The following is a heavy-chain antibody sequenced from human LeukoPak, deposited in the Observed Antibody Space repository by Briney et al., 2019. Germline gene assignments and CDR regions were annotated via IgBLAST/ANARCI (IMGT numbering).Heavy chain of an antibody. CDR1: GGSTSTYY. J-gene: IGHJ4*02. CDR2: MYYSGST. CDR3: ARYDVWGTYRAFDY. V-gene: IGHV4-59*08. Sequence: SETLSLTCTVSGGSTSTYYWSWIRQPPGKGLEWIGYMYYSGSTNYNPSLKSRVTISIDTSKNQFSLRLSSVTAADTAMYYCARYDVWGTYRAFDYWGQGTLVTVSS. D-gene: IGHD3-16*02.